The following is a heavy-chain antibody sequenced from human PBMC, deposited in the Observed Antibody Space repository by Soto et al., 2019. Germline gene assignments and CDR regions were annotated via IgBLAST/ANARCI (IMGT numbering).Heavy chain of an antibody. V-gene: IGHV3-30*18. CDR3: AKDHNYWTAFDY. CDR2: ISLDGSTA. CDR1: GFTFSNYG. J-gene: IGHJ4*02. D-gene: IGHD1-1*01. Sequence: LRLSCAASGFTFSNYGMHWVRQAPGKGLEWVAVISLDGSTAYYGDSVKGRVIISRDNSKTTLSLQMISLRPEDTAVYYCAKDHNYWTAFDYWGQGTLVTVSS.